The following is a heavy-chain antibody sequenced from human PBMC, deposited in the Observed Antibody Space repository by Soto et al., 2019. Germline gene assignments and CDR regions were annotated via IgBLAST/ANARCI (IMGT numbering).Heavy chain of an antibody. V-gene: IGHV3-7*01. Sequence: GGSLRLFCAASGFTFSSYWMSWVRQAPGKGLEGVANIKQDGSEKYYVDSVQGRFTISRDNAKNSLYLQMNSLRAEDTAVYYCARGSYYDSSGYPTGCDYWGQGTLVTVSS. CDR2: IKQDGSEK. CDR3: ARGSYYDSSGYPTGCDY. J-gene: IGHJ4*02. CDR1: GFTFSSYW. D-gene: IGHD3-22*01.